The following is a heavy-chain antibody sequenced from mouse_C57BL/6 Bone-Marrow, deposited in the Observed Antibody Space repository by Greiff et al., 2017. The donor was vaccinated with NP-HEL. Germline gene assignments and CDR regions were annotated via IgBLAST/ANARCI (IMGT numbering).Heavy chain of an antibody. V-gene: IGHV1-85*01. CDR1: GYTFTSYD. CDR3: ARLITTVVAPYFDY. CDR2: IYPRDGST. Sequence: VQLQESGPELVKPGASVKLSCKASGYTFTSYDINWVKQRPGQGLEWIGWIYPRDGSTKYNEKFKGKATLTVDTSSSTAYMELHSLTSEDSAVYFCARLITTVVAPYFDYWGQGTTLTVSS. D-gene: IGHD1-1*01. J-gene: IGHJ2*01.